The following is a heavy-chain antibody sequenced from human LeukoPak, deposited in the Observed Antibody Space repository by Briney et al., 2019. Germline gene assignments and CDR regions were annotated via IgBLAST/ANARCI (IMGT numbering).Heavy chain of an antibody. CDR2: ISYDGSNK. CDR3: AKVAGYGYGSNWYFDL. CDR1: GFTFSSYG. D-gene: IGHD5-18*01. J-gene: IGHJ2*01. Sequence: GRSLRLSCAASGFTFSSYGMHWVRQAPGKGLEWVAVISYDGSNKYYADSVKGRFTISRDNSKNTLYLQMNSLRAEDTAVYYCAKVAGYGYGSNWYFDLWGRGTLVTVSS. V-gene: IGHV3-30*18.